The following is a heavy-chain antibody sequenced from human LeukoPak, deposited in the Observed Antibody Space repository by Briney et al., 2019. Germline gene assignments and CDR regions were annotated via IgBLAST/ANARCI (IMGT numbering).Heavy chain of an antibody. J-gene: IGHJ4*02. Sequence: SETLSLTCAVSGGSFSGYYWSWIRQPPGKGLEWIGEINHSGSTNYNPSLKSRVTISVDTSKNQFSLKLSSVTAADTAVYYCARSTITFGGVIVFDYWGQGTLVTVSS. V-gene: IGHV4-34*01. CDR3: ARSTITFGGVIVFDY. D-gene: IGHD3-16*02. CDR2: INHSGST. CDR1: GGSFSGYY.